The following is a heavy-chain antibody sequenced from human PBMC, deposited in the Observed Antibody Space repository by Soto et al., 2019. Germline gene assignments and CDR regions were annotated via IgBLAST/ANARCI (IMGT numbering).Heavy chain of an antibody. D-gene: IGHD4-17*01. CDR2: SKSKTDGGTT. J-gene: IGHJ6*03. V-gene: IGHV3-15*01. Sequence: PGVSLGLSCAASVFTFSNALMSWARQATGKGLEWVGRSKSKTDGGTTDYAAPVKGRFTISRDDSKNTLYLQMNSLKTEDTAVYYCPTVGGDRYYYYYYCMDVWAKGTTVTVSS. CDR3: PTVGGDRYYYYYYCMDV. CDR1: VFTFSNAL.